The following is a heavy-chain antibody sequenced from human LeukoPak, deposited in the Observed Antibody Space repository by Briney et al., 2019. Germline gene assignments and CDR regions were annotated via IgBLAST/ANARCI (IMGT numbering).Heavy chain of an antibody. V-gene: IGHV3-33*01. CDR1: GFTFSSYG. CDR2: IWYDGTNK. CDR3: ARIGGDRDPFDY. Sequence: GGSLRLSCAASGFTFSSYGMHWVRQAPGKGLEWVAVIWYDGTNKYYADSVKGRFTISRDNSENTLYLQMNSLRAEDTAVYYCARIGGDRDPFDYWGRGTLVTVSS. D-gene: IGHD2-21*02. J-gene: IGHJ4*02.